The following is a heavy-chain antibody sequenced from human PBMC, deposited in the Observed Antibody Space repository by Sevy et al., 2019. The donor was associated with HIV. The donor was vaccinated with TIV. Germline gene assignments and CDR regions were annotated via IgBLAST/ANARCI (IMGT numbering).Heavy chain of an antibody. V-gene: IGHV3-9*01. D-gene: IGHD2-21*02. Sequence: GGSLRLSCAASGFSFNEYAMHWVRQAPGKGLEWVAGISWNSGSIGYADSVKGRFTISRDNARQSIHRQMNSFRADDTAFDYCAKDIIRGCDSLICYSYNFYYYGLDVWGQGTTVTVSS. CDR3: AKDIIRGCDSLICYSYNFYYYGLDV. J-gene: IGHJ6*02. CDR1: GFSFNEYA. CDR2: ISWNSGSI.